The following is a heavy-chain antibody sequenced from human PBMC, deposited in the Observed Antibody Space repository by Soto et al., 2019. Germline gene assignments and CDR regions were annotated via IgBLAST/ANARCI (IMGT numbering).Heavy chain of an antibody. CDR1: GFSFSAYG. Sequence: QVQMVESGGGVVQPGRSLRLSCAASGFSFSAYGLHWVRQAPGTGLEWLAVISNDGRNTYYADSVKGRFTISRDNSKDTLCLHMNSLRGEDTAIYYCAKVIRADSTSSNFYYYSAMDVWGQGTTGTVSS. CDR3: AKVIRADSTSSNFYYYSAMDV. J-gene: IGHJ6*02. D-gene: IGHD6-6*01. V-gene: IGHV3-30*18. CDR2: ISNDGRNT.